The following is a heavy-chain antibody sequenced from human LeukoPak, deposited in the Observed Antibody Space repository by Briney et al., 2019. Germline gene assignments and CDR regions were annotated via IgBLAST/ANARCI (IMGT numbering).Heavy chain of an antibody. CDR2: ISHSGST. V-gene: IGHV4-34*01. CDR3: AREYSTSSTSFDY. J-gene: IGHJ4*02. D-gene: IGHD6-6*01. Sequence: PSETLSLTCEVYGGSFSGHYWSWIRQPPGKGLEWIGEISHSGSTNYNPSLKSRVTISLATSKNQLSLKLNSVTAADTAVYYCAREYSTSSTSFDYWGQGILVTVSS. CDR1: GGSFSGHY.